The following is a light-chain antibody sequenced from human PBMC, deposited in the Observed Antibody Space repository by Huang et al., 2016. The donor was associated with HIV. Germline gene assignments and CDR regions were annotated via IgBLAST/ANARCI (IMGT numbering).Light chain of an antibody. Sequence: EIVLTQSPATLSVSPGDSATLSCRSSQSFAPINKFAWYQQKPVQAPRLLISGASTRATGIPARFSGSGSGTEFTLTISSLQSEDFAVYFCQQSNGWPPAWTFGQGTKVEN. CDR1: QSFAPINK. CDR2: GAS. CDR3: QQSNGWPPAWT. J-gene: IGKJ1*01. V-gene: IGKV3-15*01.